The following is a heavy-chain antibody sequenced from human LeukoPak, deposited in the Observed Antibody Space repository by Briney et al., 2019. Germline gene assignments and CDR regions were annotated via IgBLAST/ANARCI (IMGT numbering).Heavy chain of an antibody. Sequence: ASVKVSCKASGYTFTGYYMHWVRQAPGQGLEWMGWINPNSGGTNYAQKFQGRVTMTRDTSISTAYVELSRLRSDDTAVYYCARDLSYSSSWYDDAFDIWGQGTMVTVSS. J-gene: IGHJ3*02. CDR3: ARDLSYSSSWYDDAFDI. CDR2: INPNSGGT. D-gene: IGHD6-13*01. CDR1: GYTFTGYY. V-gene: IGHV1-2*02.